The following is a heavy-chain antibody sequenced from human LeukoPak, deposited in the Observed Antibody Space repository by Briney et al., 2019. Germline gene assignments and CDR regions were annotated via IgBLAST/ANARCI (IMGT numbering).Heavy chain of an antibody. D-gene: IGHD2-2*01. CDR3: AREGYCSSTSCYMDV. Sequence: GGSLRLSCAASGFTFDDYAMHWVRQAPGKGLEWVSLVSGDGGSTYYADSVKGRFTISRDNSKNSLYLQMNSLRAEDTAVYYCAREGYCSSTSCYMDVWGKGTTVTVSS. V-gene: IGHV3-43*02. CDR1: GFTFDDYA. CDR2: VSGDGGST. J-gene: IGHJ6*04.